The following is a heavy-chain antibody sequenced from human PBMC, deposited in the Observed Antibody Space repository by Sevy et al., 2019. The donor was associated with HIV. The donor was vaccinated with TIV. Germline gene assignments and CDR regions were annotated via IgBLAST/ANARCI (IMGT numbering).Heavy chain of an antibody. Sequence: GGSLRLSCAASGFTFSSYSMTWVRQAPGKGLEYVANIKQDGSEKYYVDSVKGRFTISRDNAKNSLFLQMNSLRAEDTAVYYCAMGAGLKWGQGTLVTVSS. CDR3: AMGAGLK. D-gene: IGHD6-19*01. J-gene: IGHJ4*02. CDR2: IKQDGSEK. CDR1: GFTFSSYS. V-gene: IGHV3-7*01.